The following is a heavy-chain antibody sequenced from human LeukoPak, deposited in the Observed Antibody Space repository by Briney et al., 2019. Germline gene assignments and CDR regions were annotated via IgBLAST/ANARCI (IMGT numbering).Heavy chain of an antibody. V-gene: IGHV3-74*01. J-gene: IGHJ4*02. D-gene: IGHD5-12*01. CDR3: AREGVATTSSDY. CDR2: ISSDGSST. CDR1: GFTFSTYW. Sequence: GGSLRLSCAASGFTFSTYWIHWVRQAPGKGLVWVSRISSDGSSTTYADSVKGRFTISRDNAKNTLYLQMNSLRAEDTAVYSCAREGVATTSSDYWGQGTLVTVSS.